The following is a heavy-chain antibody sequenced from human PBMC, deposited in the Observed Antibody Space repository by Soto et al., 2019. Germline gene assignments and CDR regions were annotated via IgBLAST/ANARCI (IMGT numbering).Heavy chain of an antibody. D-gene: IGHD3-10*01. J-gene: IGHJ3*02. V-gene: IGHV3-74*01. Sequence: GGSLRLSCAASGFTFSSYAMIWVRQAPGKGLEWVSHINGDGTTKIYADSVKGRFTISRDNAKNTLYLQMNSLRAEDTAVYYCARDRGYPDSFDIWGQGTLVTVSS. CDR3: ARDRGYPDSFDI. CDR2: INGDGTTK. CDR1: GFTFSSYA.